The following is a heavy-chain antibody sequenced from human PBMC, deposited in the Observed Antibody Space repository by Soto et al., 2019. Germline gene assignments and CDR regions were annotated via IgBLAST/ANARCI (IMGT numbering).Heavy chain of an antibody. J-gene: IGHJ3*02. CDR2: IKSKTDGGTT. CDR1: SVSNAW. CDR3: TREQWLVYPDAFDI. V-gene: IGHV3-15*07. D-gene: IGHD6-19*01. Sequence: SVSNAWMNWVRQAPGKGLEWVGRIKSKTDGGTTDYAAPVKGRFTISRDDSKNTLYLQMNSLKTEDTAVYYCTREQWLVYPDAFDIWGQGTMVTVSS.